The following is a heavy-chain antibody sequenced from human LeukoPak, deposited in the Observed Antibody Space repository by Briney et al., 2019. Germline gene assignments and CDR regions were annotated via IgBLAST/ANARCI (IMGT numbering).Heavy chain of an antibody. CDR3: ARGGSGSYYNSDFDY. CDR2: IIPIFGTA. J-gene: IGHJ4*02. D-gene: IGHD3-10*01. Sequence: SVKVSCKASGGTFCSYAISWVRQAPGQGLEWMGGIIPIFGTANYAQKFQGRVTITADESTSTAYMELSSLRSEDTAVYYCARGGSGSYYNSDFDYWGQGTLVTVSS. CDR1: GGTFCSYA. V-gene: IGHV1-69*13.